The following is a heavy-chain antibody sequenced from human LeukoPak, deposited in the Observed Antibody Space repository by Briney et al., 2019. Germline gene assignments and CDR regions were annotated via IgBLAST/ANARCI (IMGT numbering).Heavy chain of an antibody. V-gene: IGHV3-23*01. CDR1: GFTFSSHG. CDR2: ITGSGGNR. J-gene: IGHJ4*02. CDR3: ARAVPSRQAIDY. Sequence: GETLRLSCAASGFTFSSHGMNWVRQAPGKGLEWVPGITGSGGNRYYADSVKGRFTISRDNSKNTLYLQMNSLIPEDTAVYYCARAVPSRQAIDYWGQGTLVTVSS.